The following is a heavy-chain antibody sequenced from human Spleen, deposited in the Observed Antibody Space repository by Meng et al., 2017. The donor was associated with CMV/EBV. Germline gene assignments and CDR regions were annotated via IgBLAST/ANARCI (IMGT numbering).Heavy chain of an antibody. CDR1: GFTFTDYY. D-gene: IGHD6-13*01. J-gene: IGHJ4*02. V-gene: IGHV1-2*02. CDR2: ISPNSKIT. Sequence: ASVKVSCKASGFTFTDYYMHWVRQAPGQGLEWMGWISPNSKITNYAQKFQGRVTITADKSTSTAYMELSSLRSEDTAVYYCARVTHAQRKYSSSHYFDYWGQGTLVTVPQ. CDR3: ARVTHAQRKYSSSHYFDY.